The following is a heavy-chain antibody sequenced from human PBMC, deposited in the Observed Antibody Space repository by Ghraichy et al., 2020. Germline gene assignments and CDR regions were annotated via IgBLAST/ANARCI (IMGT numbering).Heavy chain of an antibody. CDR2: LYYSGST. V-gene: IGHV4-39*01. Sequence: SETLSLTCTVSGGSISSSSDYWGWIRQPPGKGLEWIGSLYYSGSTYYNPSLKSRVTLSVDTSKNQFSLKLSSLTAADTAVYYCARRDGPPYYFEYWGQGTLVTVSS. J-gene: IGHJ4*02. D-gene: IGHD5-24*01. CDR1: GGSISSSSDY. CDR3: ARRDGPPYYFEY.